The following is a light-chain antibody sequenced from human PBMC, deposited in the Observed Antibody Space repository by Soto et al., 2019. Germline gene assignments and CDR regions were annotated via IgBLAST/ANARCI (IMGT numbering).Light chain of an antibody. J-gene: IGKJ1*01. Sequence: EIEMTQSPATLSVSPGEGATLSCRASQSVDSDLAWYQQKPGQAPRLLIYGASTRATGVPARFSGSGSGTEFTLTISSLQSEDFAVYYCQQYGSSPTFGQGTKVDIK. CDR3: QQYGSSPT. CDR2: GAS. CDR1: QSVDSD. V-gene: IGKV3-15*01.